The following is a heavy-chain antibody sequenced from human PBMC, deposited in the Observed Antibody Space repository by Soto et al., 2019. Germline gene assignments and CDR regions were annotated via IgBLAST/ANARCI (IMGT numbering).Heavy chain of an antibody. J-gene: IGHJ6*02. CDR3: ARLAPESHYDILTVAPPYGMDV. CDR1: GGSISSYY. D-gene: IGHD3-9*01. V-gene: IGHV4-59*01. CDR2: IYYSGST. Sequence: QVQLQESGPGLVKPSETLSLTCTVSGGSISSYYWSWIRQPPGKGLEWIGYIYYSGSTNYNPSLKSRVTISVDTAKNHFSLKLSSVTAADTAVYYCARLAPESHYDILTVAPPYGMDVWGQGTTVTVSS.